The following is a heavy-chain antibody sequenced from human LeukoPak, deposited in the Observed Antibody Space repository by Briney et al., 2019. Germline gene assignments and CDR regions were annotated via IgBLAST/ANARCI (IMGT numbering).Heavy chain of an antibody. CDR1: GFTFSSYG. Sequence: GGSLRLSCAASGFTFSSYGMHWVRQAPGKGLEWVAVISYDGSNNYYADSVKGRFTISRDNSKNTLYLQMNSLRAEDTAVYYCAKSTWAGSGSYYFDYWGQGTLVTVSS. CDR3: AKSTWAGSGSYYFDY. CDR2: ISYDGSNN. J-gene: IGHJ4*02. D-gene: IGHD1-26*01. V-gene: IGHV3-30*18.